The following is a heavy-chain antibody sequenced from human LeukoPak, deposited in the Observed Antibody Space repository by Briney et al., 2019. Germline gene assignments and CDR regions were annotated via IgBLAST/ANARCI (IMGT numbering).Heavy chain of an antibody. CDR3: ARGRDVLMVYALYSYFDY. CDR1: GFTFISYA. J-gene: IGHJ4*02. D-gene: IGHD2-8*01. Sequence: PGGSLRLSCVASGFTFISYAMNWVRQAPGKGLEWVSVITNSGHSTNYADSVKGRFTISRDDAKNSLYLQMNSLRAEDTAVYYCARGRDVLMVYALYSYFDYWGQGTLVTVSS. CDR2: ITNSGHST. V-gene: IGHV3-21*01.